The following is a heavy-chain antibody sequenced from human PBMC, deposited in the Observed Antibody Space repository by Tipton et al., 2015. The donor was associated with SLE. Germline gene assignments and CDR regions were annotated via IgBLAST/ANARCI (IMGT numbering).Heavy chain of an antibody. CDR2: IYYSGST. Sequence: TLSLTCSVSGGSISSSPYYWGWIRQSPRKGLEWVGSIYYSGSTYYNPSLKSRVTISVDSSKNQFSLKLSSLTAADTAVYYCARSVPNEPHYTTHFDYWGQGALVAVSS. D-gene: IGHD1-14*01. CDR1: GGSISSSPYY. CDR3: ARSVPNEPHYTTHFDY. J-gene: IGHJ4*02. V-gene: IGHV4-39*07.